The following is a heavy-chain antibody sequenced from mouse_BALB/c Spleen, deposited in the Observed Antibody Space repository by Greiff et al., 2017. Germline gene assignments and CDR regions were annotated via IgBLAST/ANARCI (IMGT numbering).Heavy chain of an antibody. CDR1: GYTFTSYW. V-gene: IGHV1-87*01. D-gene: IGHD2-3*01. CDR2: IYPGDGDT. J-gene: IGHJ4*01. Sequence: QVQLKESGAELARPGASVKLSCKASGYTFTSYWMQWVKQRPGQGLEWIGAIYPGDGDTRYTQKFKGKATLTADKSSSTAYMQLSSLASEDSAVYYCARWLLRSGYAMDYWGQGTSVTVSS. CDR3: ARWLLRSGYAMDY.